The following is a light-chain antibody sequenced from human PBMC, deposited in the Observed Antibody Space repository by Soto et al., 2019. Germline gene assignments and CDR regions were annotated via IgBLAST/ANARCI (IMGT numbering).Light chain of an antibody. J-gene: IGLJ1*01. CDR3: NSYTGTSALV. CDR2: DVS. CDR1: SSDVGSYKY. Sequence: QSVLTQPASVSGSPGQSITISCTGTSSDVGSYKYVSWYQQHPGQAPKLMIYDVSNRPSGVSDRFSGSKSGNTASLTISGLQAEDEADYYCNSYTGTSALVFGTGTKATVL. V-gene: IGLV2-14*01.